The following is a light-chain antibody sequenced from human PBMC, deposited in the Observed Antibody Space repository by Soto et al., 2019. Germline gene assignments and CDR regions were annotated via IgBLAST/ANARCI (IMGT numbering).Light chain of an antibody. Sequence: DIVMTQSPDSLAVSLGEEATINCKSSQSVLYSSNNRNYLAWYQQKPGQSPKLLIYWASARESVVPDRFSGSGSGTEFSLTISSLQAEDVAVYYCHQYYDSPPTFGQGTKVEI. CDR3: HQYYDSPPT. V-gene: IGKV4-1*01. CDR2: WAS. CDR1: QSVLYSSNNRNY. J-gene: IGKJ1*01.